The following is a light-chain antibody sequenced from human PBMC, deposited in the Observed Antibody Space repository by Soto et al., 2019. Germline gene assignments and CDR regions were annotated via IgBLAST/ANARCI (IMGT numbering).Light chain of an antibody. J-gene: IGKJ1*01. CDR1: QSVDIN. V-gene: IGKV3-20*01. CDR2: GAS. CDR3: QQYGSSPRT. Sequence: EVVLTQSPATLSVSPGERVTLSCRASQSVDINLAWYQQKPGQAPRLLIYGASTRATGIPDRFSGSGSGTDFTLTISRLEPEDFAVYYCQQYGSSPRTFGRGTKVDIK.